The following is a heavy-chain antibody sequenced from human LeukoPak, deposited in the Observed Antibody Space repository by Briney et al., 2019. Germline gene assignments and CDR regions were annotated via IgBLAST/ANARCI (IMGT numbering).Heavy chain of an antibody. CDR1: GFTFSSYW. J-gene: IGHJ3*02. Sequence: PGGSLRLSCAASGFTFSSYWMTWVRQAPGKGLEWVANIKQDGSEKYYVDSVKGRFTISRDNAKKSLYLQMNSLRAEDTAVYYCVRAVPAAILGAFDIWGQGTMVTVSS. V-gene: IGHV3-7*01. D-gene: IGHD2-2*02. CDR2: IKQDGSEK. CDR3: VRAVPAAILGAFDI.